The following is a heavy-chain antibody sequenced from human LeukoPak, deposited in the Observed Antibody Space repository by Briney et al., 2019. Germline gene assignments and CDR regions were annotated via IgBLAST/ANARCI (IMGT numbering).Heavy chain of an antibody. Sequence: PSETLSLTCAVYGGSFSGYYWSWIRQPPGKGLEWIGEINHSGSTNYNPSLKSRVTISVDTSKNQFSLKLSSVTAADTAVYYCARGRSVWLHPTGDAFDIWGQGTMVTVSS. CDR3: ARGRSVWLHPTGDAFDI. D-gene: IGHD5-24*01. CDR1: GGSFSGYY. CDR2: INHSGST. V-gene: IGHV4-34*01. J-gene: IGHJ3*02.